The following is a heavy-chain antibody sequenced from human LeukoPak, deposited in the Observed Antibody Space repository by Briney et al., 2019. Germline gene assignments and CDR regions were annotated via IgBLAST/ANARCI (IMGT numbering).Heavy chain of an antibody. CDR3: ARHPGVRYCSSTSCYKRSLYYYMDV. CDR1: GGSISSYY. Sequence: SETLSLTCTVSGGSISSYYWSWIRQPPGKGLEWIGYIYYSGSTNYNPSLKSRVTISVDTSKNQFSLKLSSVTAADTAVYYCARHPGVRYCSSTSCYKRSLYYYMDVWGKGTTVTVSS. D-gene: IGHD2-2*02. J-gene: IGHJ6*03. CDR2: IYYSGST. V-gene: IGHV4-59*08.